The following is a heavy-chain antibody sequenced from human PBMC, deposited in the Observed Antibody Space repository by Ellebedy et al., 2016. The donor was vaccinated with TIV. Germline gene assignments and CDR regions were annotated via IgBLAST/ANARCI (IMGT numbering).Heavy chain of an antibody. V-gene: IGHV5-51*01. CDR2: IYPGDSDT. CDR3: ARGRDGHSPDYFDY. J-gene: IGHJ4*02. CDR1: GYTFSNYW. D-gene: IGHD5-24*01. Sequence: GESLKISCTGSGYTFSNYWIGWVRQMPGKGLEWMGIIYPGDSDTRYAPSFQGQATISADKSIDTAYLQWSSLKASDTAMYYCARGRDGHSPDYFDYWGQGTLVTVSS.